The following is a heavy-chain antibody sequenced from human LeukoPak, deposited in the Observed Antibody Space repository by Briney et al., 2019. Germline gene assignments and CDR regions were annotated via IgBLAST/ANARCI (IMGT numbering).Heavy chain of an antibody. CDR1: GFSFSTYA. J-gene: IGHJ6*03. CDR3: AKDLAYYYYYYMDV. V-gene: IGHV3-23*01. CDR2: ISGSGGST. Sequence: PGGSLTLSCAASGFSFSTYAMSWVRQAPGKGLEWVSPISGSGGSTYYADSVKGRFTISRDNSKNTLYLQMNSLRAEDTAVYYCAKDLAYYYYYYMDVWGKGTTVTVSS. D-gene: IGHD3-16*01.